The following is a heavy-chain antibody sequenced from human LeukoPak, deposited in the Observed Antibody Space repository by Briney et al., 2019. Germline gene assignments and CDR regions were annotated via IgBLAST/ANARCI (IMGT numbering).Heavy chain of an antibody. Sequence: SETLSLTCAVSGYSISSSNWWDWIRQPPGKGLEWIGYIYYSGSTNYNPSLKSRVTMSVDTSKNQFSLKLSSVTALDTAVYYCARNSPYYDILTGYYMGAFDIWGQGTMVTVSS. D-gene: IGHD3-9*01. CDR2: IYYSGST. V-gene: IGHV4-28*06. J-gene: IGHJ3*02. CDR1: GYSISSSNW. CDR3: ARNSPYYDILTGYYMGAFDI.